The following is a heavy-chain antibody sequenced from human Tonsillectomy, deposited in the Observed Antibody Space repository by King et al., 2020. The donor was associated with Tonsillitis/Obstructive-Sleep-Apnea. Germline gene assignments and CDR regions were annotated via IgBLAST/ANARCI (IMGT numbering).Heavy chain of an antibody. CDR3: ARGPSVGVARTIDY. CDR2: INPNNGIT. CDR1: GYTFTSYN. Sequence: VQLVESGAEVKKPGASVKVSCKASGYTFTSYNMHWVRQAPGQGLEWMGIINPNNGITSYAQKFQGRITMTRDTSTSTVYMELSSLRSEDTAVYYCARGPSVGVARTIDYWGPGTLVTVSS. V-gene: IGHV1-46*01. J-gene: IGHJ4*02. D-gene: IGHD5-12*01.